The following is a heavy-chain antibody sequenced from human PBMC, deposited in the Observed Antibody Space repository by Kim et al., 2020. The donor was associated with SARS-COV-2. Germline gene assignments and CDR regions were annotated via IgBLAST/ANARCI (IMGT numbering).Heavy chain of an antibody. CDR2: INAGNGNT. J-gene: IGHJ5*02. Sequence: ASVKVSCKASGYTFTSYAIHWVRQAPGQRLEWMGWINAGNGNTKYSQKFQGRVTITRDTSASTAYMELSSLRSEDTAVYYCARDRVVVAATGVDWFDPWGQGTLVTVSS. CDR3: ARDRVVVAATGVDWFDP. D-gene: IGHD2-15*01. V-gene: IGHV1-3*01. CDR1: GYTFTSYA.